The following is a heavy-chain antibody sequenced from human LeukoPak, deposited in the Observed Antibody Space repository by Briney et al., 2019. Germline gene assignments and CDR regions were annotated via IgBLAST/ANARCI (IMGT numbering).Heavy chain of an antibody. V-gene: IGHV3-23*01. CDR2: ISGSGDST. J-gene: IGHJ4*02. CDR1: GFTFSSYG. D-gene: IGHD2-2*01. CDR3: AKGSIVVVPAAHFDY. Sequence: GGSLRLSCATSGFTFSSYGMIWVRQAPGKGLEWVSSISGSGDSTYYADSVKGRFTISRDNSKNTLYLQMKSLRAEDTAVFYCAKGSIVVVPAAHFDYWGQGTLVTVSS.